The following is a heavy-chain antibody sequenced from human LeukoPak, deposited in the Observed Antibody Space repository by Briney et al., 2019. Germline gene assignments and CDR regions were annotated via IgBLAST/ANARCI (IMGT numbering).Heavy chain of an antibody. CDR3: ARVWFGEFAYFDY. J-gene: IGHJ4*02. Sequence: GGSLRLPCAASGFTVSSNYMSWVRQAPGKGLEWVSVIYSGGSTYYADSVKGRFTISRDNSKNTLYLQMNSLRAEDTAVYYCARVWFGEFAYFDYWGQGTLVTVSS. V-gene: IGHV3-53*01. D-gene: IGHD3-10*01. CDR2: IYSGGST. CDR1: GFTVSSNY.